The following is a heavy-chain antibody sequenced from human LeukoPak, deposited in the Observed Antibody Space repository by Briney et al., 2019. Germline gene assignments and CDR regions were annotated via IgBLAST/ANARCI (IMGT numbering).Heavy chain of an antibody. CDR3: AHRRGHDYGDYVED. Sequence: SGPTLVNPTETLTLTCTFSGFSLSTSGVGVGWIRQPPGKALEWLALINWNDDKYYRPSLKSRLTITKDTSKNQVVLTMTNMDPVDTATYYCAHRRGHDYGDYVEDWGQGTLVTVSS. CDR1: GFSLSTSGVG. D-gene: IGHD4-17*01. V-gene: IGHV2-5*01. J-gene: IGHJ4*02. CDR2: INWNDDK.